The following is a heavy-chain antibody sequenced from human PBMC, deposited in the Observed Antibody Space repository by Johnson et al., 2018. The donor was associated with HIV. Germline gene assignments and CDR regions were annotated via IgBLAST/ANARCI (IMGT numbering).Heavy chain of an antibody. V-gene: IGHV3-20*04. J-gene: IGHJ3*02. CDR3: ARVNGILLHAFDI. CDR2: INWNGGST. CDR1: GFTFDDYG. D-gene: IGHD2-15*01. Sequence: VQLVESGGSVVRPGGSLRLCCAASGFTFDDYGMSWVRQAPGKGLEWVSDINWNGGSTGYADSVKGRFTISRDNAKNSLYLQMNRLRAEDTALYYCARVNGILLHAFDIWGQGTLVTVSS.